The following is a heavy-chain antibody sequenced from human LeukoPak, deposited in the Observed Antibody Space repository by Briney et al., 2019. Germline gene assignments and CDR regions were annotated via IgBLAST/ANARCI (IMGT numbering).Heavy chain of an antibody. CDR1: GYTFTSYG. CDR3: ARARTIAARNPFDY. Sequence: ASVKVSCKASGYTFTSYGISWVRQAPGQGLEWMGWISAYNGNTNYAQKLQGRVTMTTDTSTSTAYMELRSLRSDDTAVYYCARARTIAARNPFDYWGQGTLVTVSS. D-gene: IGHD6-6*01. CDR2: ISAYNGNT. J-gene: IGHJ4*02. V-gene: IGHV1-18*01.